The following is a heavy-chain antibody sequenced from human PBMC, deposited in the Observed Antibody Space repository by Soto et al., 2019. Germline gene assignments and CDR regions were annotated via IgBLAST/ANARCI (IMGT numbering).Heavy chain of an antibody. V-gene: IGHV4-61*01. Sequence: SETLSLTCTVSGGSVSSGSYYWSWIRQPPGKGLEWIGYMYDSGSTNYNPSLKSRVTISVDTSKNQFSLELSSVTAADTAVYYCAREGGSYFIDYWGQGTLVTVSS. CDR2: MYDSGST. CDR3: AREGGSYFIDY. J-gene: IGHJ4*02. CDR1: GGSVSSGSYY. D-gene: IGHD1-26*01.